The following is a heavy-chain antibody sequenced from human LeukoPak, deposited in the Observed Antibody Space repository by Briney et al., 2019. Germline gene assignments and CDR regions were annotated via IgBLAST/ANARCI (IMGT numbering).Heavy chain of an antibody. CDR3: AGLIRPGWFDP. J-gene: IGHJ5*02. CDR2: IYYSGNT. CDR1: GRSITISSYC. D-gene: IGHD1-14*01. V-gene: IGHV4-39*01. Sequence: SQTLSLTCTLSGRSITISSYCWGWLRQPPGKGREWIGSIYYSGNTYYNPSLKSRVTISGNTSKNQFSLKLSSVTAADTAVYYCAGLIRPGWFDPWGQGTLVTVSS.